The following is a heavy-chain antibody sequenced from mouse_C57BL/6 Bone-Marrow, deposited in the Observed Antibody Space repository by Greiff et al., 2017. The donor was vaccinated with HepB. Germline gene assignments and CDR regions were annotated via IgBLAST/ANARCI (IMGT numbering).Heavy chain of an antibody. CDR2: IRLKSDNYAT. D-gene: IGHD2-12*01. J-gene: IGHJ3*01. CDR3: TGSYSFAY. CDR1: GFTFSNYW. V-gene: IGHV6-3*01. Sequence: EVKLMESGGGLVQPGGSMKLSCVASGFTFSNYWMNWVRQSPEKGLEWVAQIRLKSDNYATHYAESVKGRFTISRDDSKSSVYLQMNNLRAEDTGIYYCTGSYSFAYWGQGTLVTVSA.